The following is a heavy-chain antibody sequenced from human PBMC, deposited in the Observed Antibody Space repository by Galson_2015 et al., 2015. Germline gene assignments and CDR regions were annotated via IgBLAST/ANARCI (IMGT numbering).Heavy chain of an antibody. CDR3: AKDPRIKSYSSGWYFAY. V-gene: IGHV3-23*01. J-gene: IGHJ4*02. Sequence: SLRLSCAASGFTFSSYAMSWVRQAPGKGLEWVSTISGSGGSTYYADSVKGRFTISRDNSKNTLYLQMNSLRVEDTAVYYCAKDPRIKSYSSGWYFAYWGQGTLVTVSS. D-gene: IGHD6-19*01. CDR2: ISGSGGST. CDR1: GFTFSSYA.